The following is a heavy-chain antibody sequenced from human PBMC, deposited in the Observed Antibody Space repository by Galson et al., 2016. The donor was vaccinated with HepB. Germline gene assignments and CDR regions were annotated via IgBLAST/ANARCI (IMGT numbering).Heavy chain of an antibody. CDR3: AKDLGSYFGSGSYRDYYYGMDV. CDR1: GFTFSSYA. D-gene: IGHD3-10*01. Sequence: RLSCAASGFTFSSYAMSWVRXAPGKGLEXVXVISGSGGSTYYADSVKGRFTISRDNSKNTLCLQMNSLRAEDTALYYCAKDLGSYFGSGSYRDYYYGMDVWGQGTTVTVSS. V-gene: IGHV3-23*01. CDR2: ISGSGGST. J-gene: IGHJ6*02.